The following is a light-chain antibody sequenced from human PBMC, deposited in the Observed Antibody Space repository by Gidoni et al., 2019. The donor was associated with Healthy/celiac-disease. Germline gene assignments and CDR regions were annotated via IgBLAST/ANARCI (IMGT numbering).Light chain of an antibody. V-gene: IGKV3-11*01. CDR1: QSVSSY. CDR2: DAS. J-gene: IGKJ4*01. CDR3: QQRSNWPPVT. Sequence: EIVLTPSPATLSLSPGERATLSCRASQSVSSYLAWYQQKPGQAARLLIYDASNRATGIPARCSGSGSGTDFIIIISSLETEEFAVYYCQQRSNWPPVTFGGGTKVEIK.